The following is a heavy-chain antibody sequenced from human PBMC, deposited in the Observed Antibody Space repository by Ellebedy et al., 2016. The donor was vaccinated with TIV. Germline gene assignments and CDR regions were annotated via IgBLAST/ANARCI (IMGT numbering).Heavy chain of an antibody. CDR2: INPNSGGT. Sequence: ASVKVSCKASGYTFTGYYMHWVRQAPGQGLEWMGWINPNSGGTNYAQKFQGGVTMTRDTSISTAYMELSRLRSDDTAVYYCARSGAGAIWVYDAFDIWGQGTMVTVSS. D-gene: IGHD1-26*01. CDR1: GYTFTGYY. CDR3: ARSGAGAIWVYDAFDI. V-gene: IGHV1-2*02. J-gene: IGHJ3*02.